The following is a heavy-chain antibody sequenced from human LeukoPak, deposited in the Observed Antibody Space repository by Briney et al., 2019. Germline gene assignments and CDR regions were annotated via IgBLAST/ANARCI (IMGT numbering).Heavy chain of an antibody. CDR3: ARQASGYSYDY. V-gene: IGHV4-39*01. J-gene: IGHJ4*02. Sequence: PSETLSLTCTVSGGSISSSSYYWGWIRQPPGKGLEWIGSIYYSGSTYYNSSLKSRVTISVDTSKNQFSLKLSSVTAADTAVYYCARQASGYSYDYWGQGTLVTVSS. CDR2: IYYSGST. D-gene: IGHD5-18*01. CDR1: GGSISSSSYY.